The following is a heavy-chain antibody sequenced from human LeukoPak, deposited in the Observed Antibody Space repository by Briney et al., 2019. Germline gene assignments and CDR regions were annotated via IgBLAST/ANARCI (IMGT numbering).Heavy chain of an antibody. CDR3: ARHAFSYSNYWFDP. V-gene: IGHV4-34*01. J-gene: IGHJ5*02. D-gene: IGHD4-11*01. CDR2: INHSGST. Sequence: SETLSLTCAVYGGSFSGYYWSCIRQPPGKGLEWIGEINHSGSTNYNPSLKSRVTISVDTSKDQFSLKLRSVTAADTAVYYCARHAFSYSNYWFDPWGQGTLVTVSS. CDR1: GGSFSGYY.